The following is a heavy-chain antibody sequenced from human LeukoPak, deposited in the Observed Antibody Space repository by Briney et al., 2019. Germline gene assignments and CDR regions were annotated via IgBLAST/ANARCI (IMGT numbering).Heavy chain of an antibody. CDR2: IYFSGTT. J-gene: IGHJ4*02. D-gene: IGHD3-16*02. V-gene: IGHV4-31*03. CDR3: ARGSPLKTYDYVWGSYRRQYYFDY. CDR1: GASVSSGGYY. Sequence: SETLSLTCTVSGASVSSGGYYWSWIRQHPGKGLEWIGYIYFSGTTYFNPSLKSRLTLSVDTSQNQFSLKLSSVTAADTAMYYCARGSPLKTYDYVWGSYRRQYYFDYWGQGTLVTVSS.